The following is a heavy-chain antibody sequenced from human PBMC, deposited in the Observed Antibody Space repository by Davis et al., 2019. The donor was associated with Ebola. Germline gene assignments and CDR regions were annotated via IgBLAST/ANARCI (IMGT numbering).Heavy chain of an antibody. CDR1: GGTFSSYA. CDR2: IIPIFGTA. CDR3: ARTKTRIRFLEWLLDWFDP. Sequence: SVKVSCKASGGTFSSYAISWVRQAPGQGLEWMGGIIPIFGTANYAQKFQGRVTITADEPTSTAHMELSSLRSEDTAVYYCARTKTRIRFLEWLLDWFDPWGQGTLVTVSS. D-gene: IGHD3-3*01. V-gene: IGHV1-69*13. J-gene: IGHJ5*02.